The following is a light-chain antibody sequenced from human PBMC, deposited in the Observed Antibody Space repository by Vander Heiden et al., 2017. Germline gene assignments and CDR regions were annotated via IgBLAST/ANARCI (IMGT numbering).Light chain of an antibody. CDR1: SSDVGGYNY. CDR2: DVS. Sequence: QSALPQPASVSGSLGPSITISCTGTSSDVGGYNYVSWYQQHPGKAHKLMIYDVSNRPSGVSNRFSGSKSGNTASLTISGLQAEDEADYYCSSYTSSSTLVFGTGTKVTVL. V-gene: IGLV2-14*01. J-gene: IGLJ1*01. CDR3: SSYTSSSTLV.